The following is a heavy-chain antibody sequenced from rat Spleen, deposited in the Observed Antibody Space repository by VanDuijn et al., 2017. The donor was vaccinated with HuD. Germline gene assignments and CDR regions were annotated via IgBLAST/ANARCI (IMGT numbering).Heavy chain of an antibody. D-gene: IGHD1-12*02. V-gene: IGHV5S10*01. J-gene: IGHJ2*01. Sequence: EVQLVESGGGLVQPGRSLKLSCAASGFTFSNHDMAWVRQAPTKGLEWVATIIYDGTRTYYRDSVKGRFTISRYNAKSTLYLQMDSLRSEDTATYYCATRFYDGRFDYWGQGVMVTVSS. CDR2: IIYDGTRT. CDR1: GFTFSNHD. CDR3: ATRFYDGRFDY.